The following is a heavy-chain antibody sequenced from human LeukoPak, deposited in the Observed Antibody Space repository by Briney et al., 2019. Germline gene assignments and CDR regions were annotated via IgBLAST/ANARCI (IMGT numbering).Heavy chain of an antibody. J-gene: IGHJ4*02. CDR2: ISSSGSTI. Sequence: GGSLRLSCAASGFTFSDYYMSWIRQAPGKGLEWVSYISSSGSTIYYADPVKGRFTISRDNAKNSLYLQMNSLRAEDTAVYYCAREPIYDYVWGSYRPGGFDYWGQGTLVTVSS. CDR3: AREPIYDYVWGSYRPGGFDY. D-gene: IGHD3-16*02. CDR1: GFTFSDYY. V-gene: IGHV3-11*01.